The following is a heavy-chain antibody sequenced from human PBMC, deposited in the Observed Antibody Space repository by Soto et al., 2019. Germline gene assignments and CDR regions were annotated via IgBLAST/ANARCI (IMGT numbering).Heavy chain of an antibody. V-gene: IGHV1-18*01. D-gene: IGHD3-10*01. J-gene: IGHJ4*02. Sequence: QIQLVQSGAEVKKPGASVKVSCKASGYIFTSQGISWVRQAPGQGLEWMGWISTYNGNPNYAQKLQGRVTMTTNTSTTTAFLELRSLTSDDTAVYYCARGRTRGLDYWGQGTPVIVSS. CDR2: ISTYNGNP. CDR1: GYIFTSQG. CDR3: ARGRTRGLDY.